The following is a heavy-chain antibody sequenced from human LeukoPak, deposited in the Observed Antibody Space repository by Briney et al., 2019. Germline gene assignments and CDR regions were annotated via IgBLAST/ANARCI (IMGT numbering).Heavy chain of an antibody. CDR3: AKDIQRYSGSYNFDY. D-gene: IGHD1-26*01. J-gene: IGHJ4*02. CDR2: ISWNSDSI. V-gene: IGHV3-9*01. CDR1: GFTFDDYA. Sequence: GRSLRLSCIASGFTFDDYAMHWVRQAPGKGLEWVSGISWNSDSIGYADSVKGRVTISRDNAKKSLYLQMNSLRAEDTALYYCAKDIQRYSGSYNFDYWGQGTLVTVAS.